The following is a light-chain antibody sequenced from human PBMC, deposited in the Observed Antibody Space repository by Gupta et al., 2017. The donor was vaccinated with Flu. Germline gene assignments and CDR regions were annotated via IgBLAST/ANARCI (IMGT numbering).Light chain of an antibody. CDR2: DVT. V-gene: IGLV2-11*03. Sequence: VTISLVGASTTFGTYNFVSLNQQHPCEALRLSLYDVTKWPAEVPGRVSGSKSGNTASLTISEPQPEGEAEYYCCTLACTKNWVFGGGTRLTVL. CDR1: STTFGTYNF. CDR3: CTLACTKNWV. J-gene: IGLJ3*02.